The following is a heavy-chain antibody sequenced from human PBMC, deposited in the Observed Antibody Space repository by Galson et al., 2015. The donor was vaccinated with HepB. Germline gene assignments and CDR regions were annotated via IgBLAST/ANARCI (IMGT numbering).Heavy chain of an antibody. D-gene: IGHD2-2*01. CDR1: GFTFSSYA. V-gene: IGHV3-23*01. J-gene: IGHJ4*02. CDR3: AKNSQSYVDCSSTNCPFDS. Sequence: SLRLSCAASGFTFSSYAMSWVRQAPGKGLEWVSAMSGGDGRTNNADSVKGRFTISRDNSKNTLYLQMNSLRAEDTAVYYCAKNSQSYVDCSSTNCPFDSWGQGTLVTVSS. CDR2: MSGGDGRT.